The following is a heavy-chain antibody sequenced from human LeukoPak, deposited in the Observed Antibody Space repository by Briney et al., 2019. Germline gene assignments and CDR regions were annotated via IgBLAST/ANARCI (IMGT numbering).Heavy chain of an antibody. CDR1: GGSISSSSYY. V-gene: IGHV4-39*01. Sequence: SETLSLTCTVSGGSISSSSYYWAWIRPPPGKGLEYIGSYSGSTYYNPSLKSRVTISVDTSKKQFPLKLSSVTAADTAVYYCARSSYGAGSKPYWVDYWGQGTLVTVSS. CDR2: YSGST. D-gene: IGHD3-10*01. CDR3: ARSSYGAGSKPYWVDY. J-gene: IGHJ4*02.